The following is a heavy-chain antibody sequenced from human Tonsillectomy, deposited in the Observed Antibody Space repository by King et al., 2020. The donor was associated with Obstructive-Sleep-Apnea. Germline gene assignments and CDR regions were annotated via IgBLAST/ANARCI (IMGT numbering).Heavy chain of an antibody. D-gene: IGHD3-9*01. CDR3: AKDILTGNYYFDY. J-gene: IGHJ4*02. CDR2: ISGSCGST. CDR1: GFTFSS. V-gene: IGHV3-23*04. Sequence: VQLVESGGGLVQPGGSLRLSCAASGFTFSSMNWVRQAPGKGLEWVSGISGSCGSTYYADSVKGRFTISRDNSKNTLYLQMNSLRAEATAVYYCAKDILTGNYYFDYWGQGTLVTVSS.